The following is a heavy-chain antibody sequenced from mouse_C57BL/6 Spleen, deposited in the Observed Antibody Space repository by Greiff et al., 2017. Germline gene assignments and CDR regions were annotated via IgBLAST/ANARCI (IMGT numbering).Heavy chain of an antibody. CDR2: INPNNGGT. V-gene: IGHV1-26*01. CDR1: GYTFTDYY. J-gene: IGHJ2*01. Sequence: EVQLQQSGPELVKPGASVKISCKASGYTFTDYYMNWVKQSHGQSLEWIGDINPNNGGTSYNQKFKGKATLTVDKSSSTAYMELRSLTSEDSAVYYCARYYFDYWGQGTTLTVSS. CDR3: ARYYFDY.